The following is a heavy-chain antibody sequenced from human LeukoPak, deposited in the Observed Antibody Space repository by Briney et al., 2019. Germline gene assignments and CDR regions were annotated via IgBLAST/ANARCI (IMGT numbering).Heavy chain of an antibody. CDR2: IRSKAYGGTP. V-gene: IGHV3-49*04. J-gene: IGHJ4*02. CDR1: GFTFGDYA. CDR3: TRVIVATKDY. D-gene: IGHD5-12*01. Sequence: PGRSLRLSCTGSGFTFGDYAMNWVRQAPGKGLEWVGFIRSKAYGGTPEYAASVKGRFTISRDDSKSIAYLQMNSLKTEDTAVYYCTRVIVATKDYWGQGTLVTVSS.